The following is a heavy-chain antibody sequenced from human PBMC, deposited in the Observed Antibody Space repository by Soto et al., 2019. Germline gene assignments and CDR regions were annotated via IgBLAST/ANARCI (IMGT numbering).Heavy chain of an antibody. Sequence: SETLSLTCTVSGGSISSYYWSWIRQPPGKGLEWIGYIYYSGSTNYNPSLKSRVTISVDTSKNQFSLKLSSVTAADTAVYYCARLVGATTPPQGYYYYYYGMDVWAQGTTVTVSS. J-gene: IGHJ6*02. CDR3: ARLVGATTPPQGYYYYYYGMDV. CDR1: GGSISSYY. CDR2: IYYSGST. V-gene: IGHV4-59*01. D-gene: IGHD1-26*01.